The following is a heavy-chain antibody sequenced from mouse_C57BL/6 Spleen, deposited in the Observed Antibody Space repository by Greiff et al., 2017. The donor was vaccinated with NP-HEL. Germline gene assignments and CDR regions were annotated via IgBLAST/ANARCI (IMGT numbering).Heavy chain of an antibody. Sequence: EVQLQQSGPELVKPGASVKISCKASGYSFTDYNMNWVKQSNGKSLEWIGVINPNYGTTSYNQKFKGKATLTVDQSSSTAYMQLNSLTSEDSAVYYWARNYYGSSPYAMDYWGQGTSVTVSS. V-gene: IGHV1-39*01. D-gene: IGHD1-1*01. CDR2: INPNYGTT. CDR3: ARNYYGSSPYAMDY. CDR1: GYSFTDYN. J-gene: IGHJ4*01.